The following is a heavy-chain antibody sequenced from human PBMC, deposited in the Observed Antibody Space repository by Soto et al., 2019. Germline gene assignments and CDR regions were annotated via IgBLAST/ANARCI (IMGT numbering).Heavy chain of an antibody. CDR1: GFIVSNSY. V-gene: IGHV3-66*01. CDR2: LYSGGNT. D-gene: IGHD2-15*01. Sequence: PGGSLRLSCAASGFIVSNSYMSWVRQAPGKGPEWVSVLYSGGNTYYADSVKDRFTISRDNSKNTLYLQMTSLRAEDTAVYYCARDCSGGGCYYYFDLWGQGTLVTVSS. J-gene: IGHJ4*02. CDR3: ARDCSGGGCYYYFDL.